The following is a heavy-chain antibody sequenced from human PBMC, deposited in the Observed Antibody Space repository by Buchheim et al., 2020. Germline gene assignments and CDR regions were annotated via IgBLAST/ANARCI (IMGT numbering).Heavy chain of an antibody. J-gene: IGHJ5*02. CDR1: GFTFSSYA. CDR2: ISGSGGST. V-gene: IGHV3-23*01. D-gene: IGHD6-13*01. CDR3: AKVYSGSRYSSSWFSVWFDP. Sequence: EVQLLESGGGLVQPGGSLRLSCAASGFTFSSYAMSWVRQAPGKGLEWVSAISGSGGSTYYADSVKGRFTISRDNSKNTLYLQMNSLRAEDTAVYYCAKVYSGSRYSSSWFSVWFDPWGQGTL.